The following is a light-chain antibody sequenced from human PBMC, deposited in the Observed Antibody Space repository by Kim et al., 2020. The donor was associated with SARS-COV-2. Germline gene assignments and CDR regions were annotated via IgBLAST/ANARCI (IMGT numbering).Light chain of an antibody. CDR1: QSVSSN. Sequence: PGERATLSCRASQSVSSNLAWYQQKPGQAPRPLIYGASTRATGIPARFSGSGSGTEFTLTISSLQSEDFAVYYCQQYNNWPPITFGQGTRLEIK. V-gene: IGKV3-15*01. CDR2: GAS. CDR3: QQYNNWPPIT. J-gene: IGKJ5*01.